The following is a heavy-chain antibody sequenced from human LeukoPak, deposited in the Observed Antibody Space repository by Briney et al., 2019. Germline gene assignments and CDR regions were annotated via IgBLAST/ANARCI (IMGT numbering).Heavy chain of an antibody. CDR3: ARMRDSNAGKYFDY. V-gene: IGHV1-18*01. J-gene: IGHJ4*02. Sequence: EASVKVSCKASGYTFTTYDIIWVRQAPGQGLEWMGWISPYSGNTNYAQKLQGRVTMTTDTSTSTAYMELGSLRSDDSAVYYCARMRDSNAGKYFDYWGQGTLVTVSS. CDR1: GYTFTTYD. D-gene: IGHD3-10*01. CDR2: ISPYSGNT.